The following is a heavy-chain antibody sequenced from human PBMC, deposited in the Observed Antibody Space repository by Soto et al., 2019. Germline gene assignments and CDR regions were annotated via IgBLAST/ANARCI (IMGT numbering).Heavy chain of an antibody. CDR2: MNPNSGNT. Sequence: ASVKVSCKASGYTFTSYDINWVRQATGQGLEWMGWMNPNSGNTGYAQKFQGRVTMTRDTSTSTAYMELSSLRSEDTAVYYCAGNPPPPPPIGSSRPYYYYYGMDVWGQGTTVTVSS. D-gene: IGHD6-6*01. CDR1: GYTFTSYD. J-gene: IGHJ6*02. CDR3: AGNPPPPPPIGSSRPYYYYYGMDV. V-gene: IGHV1-8*01.